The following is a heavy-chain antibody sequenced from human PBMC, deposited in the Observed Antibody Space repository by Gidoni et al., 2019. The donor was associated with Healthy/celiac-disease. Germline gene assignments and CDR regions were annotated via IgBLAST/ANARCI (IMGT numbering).Heavy chain of an antibody. V-gene: IGHV4-30-4*01. Sequence: QVQLQESGPGLVTPSQTLSLTCTVSGGSISSGDYYWSWIRQPPGKGLEWIGYIYYSGSTYYNPSLKSRVTISVDTSKNQFSLKLSSVTAADTAVYYCARGGHTVTTGNTVDYWGQGTLVTVSS. D-gene: IGHD4-17*01. CDR2: IYYSGST. CDR3: ARGGHTVTTGNTVDY. CDR1: GGSISSGDYY. J-gene: IGHJ4*02.